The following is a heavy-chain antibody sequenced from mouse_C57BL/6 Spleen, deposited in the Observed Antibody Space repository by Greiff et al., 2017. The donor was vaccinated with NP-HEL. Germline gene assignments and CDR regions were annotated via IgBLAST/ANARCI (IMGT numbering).Heavy chain of an antibody. J-gene: IGHJ1*03. CDR1: DSEVFPIAY. Sequence: VQLQQSGSELRSPGSSVKLSCKDFDSEVFPIAYMSWVRQKPGHGFEWIGGILPSIGRTIYGEKFEDKATLDADTLSNSAYLELNSLTSEDSAIYYCARGPTVVVDWYFDVWGTGTTVTVSS. D-gene: IGHD1-1*01. CDR2: ILPSIGRT. CDR3: ARGPTVVVDWYFDV. V-gene: IGHV15-2*01.